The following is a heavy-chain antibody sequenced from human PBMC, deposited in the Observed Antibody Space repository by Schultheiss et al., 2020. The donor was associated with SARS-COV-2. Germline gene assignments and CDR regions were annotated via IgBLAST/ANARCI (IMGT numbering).Heavy chain of an antibody. CDR3: ARLFARRGKGYCSGGSCYYFDY. Sequence: GESLKISCKGSGYNFSSYWIGWVRQMPGKGLEWMGIIYPGDSDTRYSPSFQGQVSISADKSISTASLQWSSLKASDTAMYYCARLFARRGKGYCSGGSCYYFDYWGQGTLVTVSS. D-gene: IGHD2-15*01. CDR1: GYNFSSYW. CDR2: IYPGDSDT. J-gene: IGHJ4*02. V-gene: IGHV5-51*01.